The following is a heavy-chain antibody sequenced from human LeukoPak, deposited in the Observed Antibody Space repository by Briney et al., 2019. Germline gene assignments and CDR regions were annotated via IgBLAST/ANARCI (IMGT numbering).Heavy chain of an antibody. J-gene: IGHJ4*02. D-gene: IGHD5-18*01. CDR3: ARVVWYSYGYFDY. V-gene: IGHV4-38-2*02. CDR1: GYSISSGYY. Sequence: SETLSLTCTVSGYSISSGYYWGWIRQPPGKGLEWIGTIYHSGSTYYNPSLKSRVTISVDTSKNQFSLKPSSVTAADTAVYYCARVVWYSYGYFDYWGQGTLVTVSS. CDR2: IYHSGST.